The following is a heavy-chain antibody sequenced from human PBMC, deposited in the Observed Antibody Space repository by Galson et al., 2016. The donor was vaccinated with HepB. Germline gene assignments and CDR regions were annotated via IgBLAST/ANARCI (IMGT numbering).Heavy chain of an antibody. V-gene: IGHV3-74*01. CDR1: GFTFSRYW. CDR2: ISGDGNTR. CDR3: ARAPPLPATVGGYDY. Sequence: SLRLSCAVSGFTFSRYWMHWVRQDPGKGLVWVSRISGDGNTRHYADSVKGRFTISRDNAKKTLLLERDSLRAEDTAVYYCARAPPLPATVGGYDYWGQGTLVTVSS. D-gene: IGHD2-2*01. J-gene: IGHJ4*02.